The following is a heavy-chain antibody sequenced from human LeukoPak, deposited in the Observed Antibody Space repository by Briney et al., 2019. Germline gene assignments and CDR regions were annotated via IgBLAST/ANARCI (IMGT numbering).Heavy chain of an antibody. Sequence: SETLSLTCTVSGGSISSYYWSWIRQPPGKGLEWIGYIYYSGSTNYNPSLKSRVTIPVDTSKNQFSLKLSSVTAADTAVYYCARPRIAAGHDAFDIWGQGTMVTVSS. J-gene: IGHJ3*02. V-gene: IGHV4-59*08. CDR3: ARPRIAAGHDAFDI. CDR1: GGSISSYY. CDR2: IYYSGST. D-gene: IGHD6-13*01.